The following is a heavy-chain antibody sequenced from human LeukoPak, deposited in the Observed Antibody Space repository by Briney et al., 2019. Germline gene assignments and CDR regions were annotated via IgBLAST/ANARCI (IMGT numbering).Heavy chain of an antibody. Sequence: ASVKVSCKASGYTFTGYYMHWVRQAPGQGLEWMGWINPNSGGTNYAQKFQGRVTMTRDTSVSTAYMELNRLRSDATGVYYCARDTTMITYWFDPWGQGTLVTVSS. V-gene: IGHV1-2*02. J-gene: IGHJ5*02. D-gene: IGHD5-18*01. CDR1: GYTFTGYY. CDR2: INPNSGGT. CDR3: ARDTTMITYWFDP.